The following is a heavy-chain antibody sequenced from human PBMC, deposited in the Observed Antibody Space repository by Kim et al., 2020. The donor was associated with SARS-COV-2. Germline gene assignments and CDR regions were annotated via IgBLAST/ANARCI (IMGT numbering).Heavy chain of an antibody. J-gene: IGHJ4*02. CDR1: GGSISSGGYY. V-gene: IGHV4-31*03. CDR3: ARDTTPSSSWYGSGLGFTDY. D-gene: IGHD6-13*01. CDR2: IYYSGST. Sequence: SETLSLTCTVSGGSISSGGYYWSWIRQHPGKGLEWIGYIYYSGSTYYNPSLKSRVTISVDTSKNQFSLKLSSVTAADTAVYYCARDTTPSSSWYGSGLGFTDYWGQGTLVTVSS.